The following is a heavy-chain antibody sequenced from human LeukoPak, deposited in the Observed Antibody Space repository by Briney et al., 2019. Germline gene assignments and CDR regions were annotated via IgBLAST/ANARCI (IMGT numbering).Heavy chain of an antibody. V-gene: IGHV1-2*02. CDR3: ARPLAGNYYYYMDV. J-gene: IGHJ6*03. D-gene: IGHD6-6*01. CDR2: INPNSGGT. Sequence: ASVNVSCKASGYTFTGYYMLWVRQAPGQGLEWMGWINPNSGGTNYAQKFQGRVTMTRDTSISTAYMELSSLRSEDTAAYYCARPLAGNYYYYMDVWGKGTTVTVSS. CDR1: GYTFTGYY.